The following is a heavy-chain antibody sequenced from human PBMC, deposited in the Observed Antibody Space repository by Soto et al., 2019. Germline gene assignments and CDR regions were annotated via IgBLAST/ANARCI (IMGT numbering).Heavy chain of an antibody. CDR3: ARSGKLLWFGGDPGPEYYFGY. J-gene: IGHJ4*02. V-gene: IGHV1-18*01. D-gene: IGHD3-10*01. Sequence: ASVKVSCKASGYTFTSYGISWVRQAPGQGLEWMGWISAYNGNTNYAQKLQGRVTMTTDTSTSTAYMELMSLRSDDTAVYYCARSGKLLWFGGDPGPEYYFGYWGQGTLVTVSS. CDR1: GYTFTSYG. CDR2: ISAYNGNT.